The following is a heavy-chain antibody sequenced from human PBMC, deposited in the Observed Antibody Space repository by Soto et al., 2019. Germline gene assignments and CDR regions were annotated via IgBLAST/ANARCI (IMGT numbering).Heavy chain of an antibody. J-gene: IGHJ4*02. CDR1: GFTFSSYA. Sequence: GGSLRLSCAASGFTFSSYAIHWVRQAPGKGLEWVAVISYDGSNKYYADSVKGRFTISRDNSKNTLYLQMNSLRAEDTAVYYCAREYSGSYYIDYWGQGTLVTGPS. CDR3: AREYSGSYYIDY. V-gene: IGHV3-30-3*01. CDR2: ISYDGSNK. D-gene: IGHD1-26*01.